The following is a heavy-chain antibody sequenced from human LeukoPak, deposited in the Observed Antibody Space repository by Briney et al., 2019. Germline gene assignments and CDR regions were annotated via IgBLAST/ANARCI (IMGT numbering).Heavy chain of an antibody. CDR2: INPNSGGT. CDR3: ARGSSGHYYVFDY. J-gene: IGHJ4*02. V-gene: IGHV1-2*02. CDR1: GYTFTGYS. Sequence: ASVKVSCKASGYTFTGYSVHWARQAPGQGLEWMGWINPNSGGTDYAQNFQGRVTMTRDASISTAYMQMNSLRSDDTAVYYCARGSSGHYYVFDYWGQGTLVTVSS. D-gene: IGHD3-22*01.